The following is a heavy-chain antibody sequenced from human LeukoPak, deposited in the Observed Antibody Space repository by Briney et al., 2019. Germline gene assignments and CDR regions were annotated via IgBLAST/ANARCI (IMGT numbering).Heavy chain of an antibody. Sequence: GGSLRLSCAASGFTFSNAWMSWVRQAPGKGLEWVGRIKSKTDGGTTDYAAPVKGRFTISRDDSKNTLYLQMNSLKTEDTAVYYCTTAVDTAMGNVAFDIWGQGTMVTVSS. J-gene: IGHJ3*02. CDR3: TTAVDTAMGNVAFDI. CDR1: GFTFSNAW. D-gene: IGHD5-18*01. V-gene: IGHV3-15*01. CDR2: IKSKTDGGTT.